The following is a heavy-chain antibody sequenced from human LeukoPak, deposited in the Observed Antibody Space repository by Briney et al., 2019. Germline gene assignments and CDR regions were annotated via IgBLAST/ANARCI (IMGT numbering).Heavy chain of an antibody. CDR2: ISYDGSNK. Sequence: GGSLRLSCAASGFTFSSYAMHWVRQAPGKGLEWVAVISYDGSNKYYADSVKGRFTISRDNSKNTLYLQMNSLRAEDTAMYYCAREIGDYDYFDYWGQGTLVTVSS. V-gene: IGHV3-30*04. CDR3: AREIGDYDYFDY. CDR1: GFTFSSYA. D-gene: IGHD4-17*01. J-gene: IGHJ4*02.